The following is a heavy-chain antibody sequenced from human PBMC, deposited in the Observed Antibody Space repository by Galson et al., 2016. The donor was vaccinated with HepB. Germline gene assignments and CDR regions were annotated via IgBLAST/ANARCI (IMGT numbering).Heavy chain of an antibody. CDR2: ITSSGGLS. D-gene: IGHD6-25*01. V-gene: IGHV3-48*04. CDR3: ASRGFYGSLDN. Sequence: SLRLSCAASGFTFSTCTMNWVRQAPGKGLEWISYITSSGGLSYYADSMEGRFTISRDNAKNSVYLQINSLRAEDTAVYYCASRGFYGSLDNWGQGTLVTVSS. J-gene: IGHJ4*02. CDR1: GFTFSTCT.